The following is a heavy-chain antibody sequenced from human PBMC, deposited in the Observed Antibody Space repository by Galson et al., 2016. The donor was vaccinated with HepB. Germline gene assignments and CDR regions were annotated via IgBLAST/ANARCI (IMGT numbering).Heavy chain of an antibody. D-gene: IGHD7-27*01. CDR2: IRSRSTYP. CDR3: ARVGFNWGADYWYCDL. V-gene: IGHV3-11*06. J-gene: IGHJ2*01. Sequence: SLRLPCAASGFPLSDYYMGWIRQAPGKGLEWVSYIRSRSTYPQHADSLKGRFPISRDNAKDTLFLQLNSLTVDDTAIYYCARVGFNWGADYWYCDLWGRGTLVTVSS. CDR1: GFPLSDYY.